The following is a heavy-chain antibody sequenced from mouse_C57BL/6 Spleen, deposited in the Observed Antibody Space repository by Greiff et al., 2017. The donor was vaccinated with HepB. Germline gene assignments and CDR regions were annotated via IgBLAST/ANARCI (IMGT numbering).Heavy chain of an antibody. Sequence: EVKLMESGGGLVKPGGSLKLSCAASGFTFSDYGMHWVRQAPEKGLEWVAYISSGSSTIYYADTVKGRFTISRDNAKNTLFLQMTSLRSEDTAMYYCARQFLITTVGDWYFDVWGTGTTVTVSS. CDR3: ARQFLITTVGDWYFDV. V-gene: IGHV5-17*01. CDR2: ISSGSSTI. J-gene: IGHJ1*03. D-gene: IGHD1-1*01. CDR1: GFTFSDYG.